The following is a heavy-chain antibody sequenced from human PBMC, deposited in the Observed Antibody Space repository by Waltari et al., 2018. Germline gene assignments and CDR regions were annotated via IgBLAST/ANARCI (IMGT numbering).Heavy chain of an antibody. J-gene: IGHJ6*02. D-gene: IGHD3-10*01. Sequence: QVQLQESGPGLVKPSQTLSLTCLVSGGSIRSNVYSWSWIRQPAGKGLEWIGRIYTSGSTNYNPSLKSRVTISVDTSKNQFSLKLSSVTAADTAVYYCARDPGGSGSYYSSDYYYGMDVWGQGTTVTVSS. CDR1: GGSIRSNVYS. V-gene: IGHV4-61*02. CDR3: ARDPGGSGSYYSSDYYYGMDV. CDR2: IYTSGST.